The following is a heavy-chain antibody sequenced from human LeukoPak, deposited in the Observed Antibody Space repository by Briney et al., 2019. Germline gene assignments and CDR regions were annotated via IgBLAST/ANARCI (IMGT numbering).Heavy chain of an antibody. D-gene: IGHD6-13*01. CDR3: ARHLRYSSSSNFDY. CDR2: INYSGST. V-gene: IGHV4-39*07. J-gene: IGHJ4*02. Sequence: SETLSLTCSVSGDSISSSSHYWGWIRQPPGKGLEWIGSINYSGSTFYNPSLKSRLTISVDTSKNQFSLKLSSVTAADTAVYYCARHLRYSSSSNFDYWGQGTLVTVSS. CDR1: GDSISSSSHY.